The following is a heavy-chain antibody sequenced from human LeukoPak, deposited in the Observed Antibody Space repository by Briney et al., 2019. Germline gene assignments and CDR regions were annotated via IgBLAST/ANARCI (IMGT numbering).Heavy chain of an antibody. CDR2: ISSSGSTI. V-gene: IGHV3-11*04. CDR3: ARASQGIAAAVDY. CDR1: GFTFSDYY. Sequence: PGGFLRLSCAASGFTFSDYYMSWIRQAPGKGLEWVSYISSSGSTICYADSVKGRFTISRDNAKNSLYLQMNSLRAEDTAVYYCARASQGIAAAVDYWGQGTLVTVSS. J-gene: IGHJ4*02. D-gene: IGHD6-13*01.